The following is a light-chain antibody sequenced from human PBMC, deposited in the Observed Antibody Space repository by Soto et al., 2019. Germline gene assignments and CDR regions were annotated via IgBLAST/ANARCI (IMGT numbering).Light chain of an antibody. CDR1: SGDVGNYNY. J-gene: IGLJ2*01. Sequence: QSALTQPRSVSGSPGQSVTISCTGTSGDVGNYNYVSWYQQHPGKAPKLMIYDVSNRPSGVSNRFSGSESGNTASLTISGLQTDDEADYYCCSQAGSYTVLFGGGTKLTVL. V-gene: IGLV2-11*01. CDR2: DVS. CDR3: CSQAGSYTVL.